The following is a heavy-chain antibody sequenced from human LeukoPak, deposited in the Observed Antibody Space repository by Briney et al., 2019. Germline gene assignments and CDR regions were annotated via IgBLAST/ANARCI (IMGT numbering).Heavy chain of an antibody. V-gene: IGHV3-20*04. CDR3: ARDWGHYDCSGYYYAPFDP. J-gene: IGHJ5*02. CDR1: GFTFDDYG. CDR2: INWNGGST. D-gene: IGHD3-22*01. Sequence: RPGGSLRLSCAASGFTFDDYGMSWVRQAPGKGLEWVSGINWNGGSTGYADSVKGRFTISRDNAKNSLYLQMNSLRAEDTALYYCARDWGHYDCSGYYYAPFDPWGQGTLVTVSS.